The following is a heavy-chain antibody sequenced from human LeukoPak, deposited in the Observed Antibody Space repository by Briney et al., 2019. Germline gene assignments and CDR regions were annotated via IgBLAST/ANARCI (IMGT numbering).Heavy chain of an antibody. CDR1: GGSISSSSYY. D-gene: IGHD3-9*01. CDR3: ARATRRITIFSTYFDY. CDR2: IYYSGST. V-gene: IGHV4-39*07. J-gene: IGHJ4*02. Sequence: SETLSLTCTVSGGSISSSSYYWGWIRQPPGKGLEWIGSIYYSGSTYYNPSLKSRVTISVDTSKNQFSLKLSSVTAADTAVYYCARATRRITIFSTYFDYWGQGTLVTVSS.